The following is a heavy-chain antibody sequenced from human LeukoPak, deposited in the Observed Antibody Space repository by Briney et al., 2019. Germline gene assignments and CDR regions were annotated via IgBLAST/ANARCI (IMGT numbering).Heavy chain of an antibody. CDR3: ARDRSSGWYRYLDP. Sequence: GGSLRLSCAASGFTFSSYWMSWVRQAPGKGLEWVANIKQDGSEKYYVDSVKGRFTISRDNAKNSLYLQMNSLRAEDTAVYYCARDRSSGWYRYLDPWGQGTLVTVSS. J-gene: IGHJ5*02. CDR1: GFTFSSYW. D-gene: IGHD6-19*01. CDR2: IKQDGSEK. V-gene: IGHV3-7*01.